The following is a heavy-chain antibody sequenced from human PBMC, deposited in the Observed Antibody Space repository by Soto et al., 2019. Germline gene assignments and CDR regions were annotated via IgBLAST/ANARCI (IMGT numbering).Heavy chain of an antibody. Sequence: ASVKVSCKASGGTFSSYAISWVRQAPGQGLEWMGGIIPIFGTANYAQKFQGRVTITADESTSTAYMELSSLRSEDTAVYYCASPVTTYYYYGMDVWGQGTTVTVSS. V-gene: IGHV1-69*13. J-gene: IGHJ6*02. D-gene: IGHD3-22*01. CDR1: GGTFSSYA. CDR2: IIPIFGTA. CDR3: ASPVTTYYYYGMDV.